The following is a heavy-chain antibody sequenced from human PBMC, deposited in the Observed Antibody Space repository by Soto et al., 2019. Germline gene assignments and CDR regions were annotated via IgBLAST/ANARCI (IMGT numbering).Heavy chain of an antibody. CDR2: ISWNSGSI. Sequence: GGSLRLSCAASGFTVDDYAMHWVRQAPGKGLEWVSGISWNSGSIGYADSGKGRFTISGDNPKNSLYLQMNSLRAEDTALYYCAKGSSWYLTDINWFDPWGQGTLVTVSS. J-gene: IGHJ5*02. V-gene: IGHV3-9*01. CDR3: AKGSSWYLTDINWFDP. D-gene: IGHD6-13*01. CDR1: GFTVDDYA.